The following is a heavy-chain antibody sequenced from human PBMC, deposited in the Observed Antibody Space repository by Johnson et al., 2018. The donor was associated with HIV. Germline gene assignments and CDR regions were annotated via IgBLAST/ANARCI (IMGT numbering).Heavy chain of an antibody. CDR1: GFTFSSYD. D-gene: IGHD4-23*01. J-gene: IGHJ3*02. V-gene: IGHV3-13*01. Sequence: VQLVESGGGLVQPGGSLRLSCAASGFTFSSYDMHWVRQATGKGLEWVSTIGPGGDTYYPGSVKGRFTISRDNSKNTLYLQMNSLRAEDTAVFYCAKDWTPVVKSPIVAFDIWGQGTMVTVSS. CDR3: AKDWTPVVKSPIVAFDI. CDR2: IGPGGDT.